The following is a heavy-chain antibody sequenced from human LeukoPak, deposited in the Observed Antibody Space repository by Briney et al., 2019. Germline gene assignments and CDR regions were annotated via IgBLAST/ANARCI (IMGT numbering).Heavy chain of an antibody. CDR2: ISDSGGTT. D-gene: IGHD6-19*01. V-gene: IGHV3-23*01. CDR3: AKDARRSSGWYFFDH. J-gene: IGHJ4*02. Sequence: GGSLRLSCAASGFTFSSLAMGWVRQAPGKGLEWVSVISDSGGTTYYADSVKGRFTISRDNSRNTLYLQMNSLRVEDTAVYYCAKDARRSSGWYFFDHWGQGTLVTVSS. CDR1: GFTFSSLA.